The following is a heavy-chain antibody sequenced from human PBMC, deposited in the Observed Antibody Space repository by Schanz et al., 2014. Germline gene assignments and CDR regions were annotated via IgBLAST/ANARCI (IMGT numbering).Heavy chain of an antibody. CDR3: VKDLQRELLRDDHYYGMDV. CDR1: GFTFTNYW. CDR2: ISSSSDYI. V-gene: IGHV3-21*02. Sequence: EVQLVESGGGLVQPGGSLRLSCAASGFTFTNYWMTWVRQAPGKGLGWVSFISSSSDYINYADSVKGRFTISRVDAKNSVHLQMNSLRAEDTAVYYCVKDLQRELLRDDHYYGMDVWGQGTTVTVSS. D-gene: IGHD1-26*01. J-gene: IGHJ6*02.